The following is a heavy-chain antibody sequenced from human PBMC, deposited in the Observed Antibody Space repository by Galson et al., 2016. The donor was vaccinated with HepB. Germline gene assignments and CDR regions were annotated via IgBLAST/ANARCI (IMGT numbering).Heavy chain of an antibody. Sequence: SLRLSCAVSAFTFSSYAMHWVRQAPGKGLEWVAVIWYDGSNKDYADSVKGRFTISRDNSKNTLYLQMNSLRAEDTAVYYCARDPAYCGSDCYSKGFFKYWGQGTLVTVSS. CDR2: IWYDGSNK. D-gene: IGHD2-21*02. V-gene: IGHV3-30*12. J-gene: IGHJ4*02. CDR3: ARDPAYCGSDCYSKGFFKY. CDR1: AFTFSSYA.